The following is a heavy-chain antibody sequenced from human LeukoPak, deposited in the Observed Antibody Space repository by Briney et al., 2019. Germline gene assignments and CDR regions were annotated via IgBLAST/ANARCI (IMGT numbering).Heavy chain of an antibody. CDR2: ISYDGSNK. CDR3: ATRILRYFQH. Sequence: GGSLRLSCAASGFTFSSYGMHWVRQAPGKGLEWVAVISYDGSNKHYADSVKGRFTISRDNSKNTLYLQVNSLRAEDTAVYYCATRILRYFQHWGQGTLVTVSS. D-gene: IGHD2-8*01. V-gene: IGHV3-30*03. J-gene: IGHJ1*01. CDR1: GFTFSSYG.